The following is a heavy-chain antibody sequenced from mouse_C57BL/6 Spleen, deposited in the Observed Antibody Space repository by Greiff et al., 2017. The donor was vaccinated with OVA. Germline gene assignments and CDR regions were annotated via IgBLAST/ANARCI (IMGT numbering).Heavy chain of an antibody. CDR2: IDPETGGT. CDR3: TRGIHCYGSSYGYFEV. V-gene: IGHV1-15*01. D-gene: IGHD1-1*01. CDR1: GYTFTDYE. J-gene: IGHJ1*03. Sequence: VQLQQSGAELVRPGASVTLSCKASGYTFTDYEMHWVKQTPVHGLEWIGAIDPETGGTAYNQKFQGKAILTADKSSSTAYMELRSLTSEDSAVYYCTRGIHCYGSSYGYFEVWGTGTTGTVAS.